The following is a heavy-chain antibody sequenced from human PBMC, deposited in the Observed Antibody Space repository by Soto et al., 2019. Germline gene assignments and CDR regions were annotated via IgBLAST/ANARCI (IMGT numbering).Heavy chain of an antibody. V-gene: IGHV4-39*01. CDR1: GGSVTNSSYY. Sequence: SSETLSLTCTVSGGSVTNSSYYWGWIRQSPGKGLEWIGSVYYRGRSYSKSSVKSRVTISVDTSKSRFSLSLNSVTASDTAAYFCVSQRTTVPTQAYFDYWGPGALVTV. J-gene: IGHJ4*02. D-gene: IGHD4-17*01. CDR3: VSQRTTVPTQAYFDY. CDR2: VYYRGRS.